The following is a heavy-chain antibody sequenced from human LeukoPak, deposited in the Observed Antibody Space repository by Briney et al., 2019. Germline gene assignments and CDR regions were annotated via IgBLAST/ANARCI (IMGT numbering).Heavy chain of an antibody. CDR1: GFTFSSYG. CDR2: ISYDGSNK. Sequence: DPGGSLRLSGAASGFTFSSYGMHWVRQAPGKGLEWVAVISYDGSNKYYADSVKGRFTISRDNSKNTLYLQMNSLRAEDTAVYYCAKDPAPGYSEYYFDYWGQGTLVTVSS. CDR3: AKDPAPGYSEYYFDY. V-gene: IGHV3-30*18. D-gene: IGHD3-9*01. J-gene: IGHJ4*02.